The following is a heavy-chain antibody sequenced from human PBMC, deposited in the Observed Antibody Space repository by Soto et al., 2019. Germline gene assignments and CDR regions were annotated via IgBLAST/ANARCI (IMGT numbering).Heavy chain of an antibody. CDR3: ERSGGGSYPYFDY. D-gene: IGHD1-26*01. CDR2: ISYDGTNK. Sequence: XESLSFSCAASGFTFSSYSMHWVRQDPGKGLEWVALISYDGTNKDYADSVKGRFTISRDNSKNTLYLQMNSLRAEDTAVYYCERSGGGSYPYFDYWGQGTLVTVSS. CDR1: GFTFSSYS. V-gene: IGHV3-30-3*01. J-gene: IGHJ4*02.